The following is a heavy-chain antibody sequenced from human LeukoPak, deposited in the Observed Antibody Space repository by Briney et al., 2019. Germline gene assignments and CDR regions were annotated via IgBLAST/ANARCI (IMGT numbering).Heavy chain of an antibody. CDR1: GFTFSTYW. J-gene: IGHJ3*02. CDR2: MKGDGSEI. CDR3: ARPGYTAGYDI. D-gene: IGHD3-9*01. V-gene: IGHV3-7*01. Sequence: SRGSLRLSCAASGFTFSTYWMTWVRQAPGKGLEWVANMKGDGSEIYYVDSVKGRFTISRDNAKNLLYLQMNSLRAEDAAVYYCARPGYTAGYDIWGQGTLVTVSS.